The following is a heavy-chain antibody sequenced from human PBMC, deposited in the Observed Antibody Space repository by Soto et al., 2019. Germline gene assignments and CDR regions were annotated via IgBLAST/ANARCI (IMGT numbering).Heavy chain of an antibody. D-gene: IGHD6-19*01. Sequence: SETLSLTCDVSVASITTYYWSWIRQAPGKGLEWIGNVYHSGSTDYNSSLRSRVTISVDTSKNQFSLNMNSVTAADTAVYYCARRLFGSGWTLDSWDEGVLVTVSS. CDR1: VASITTYY. CDR3: ARRLFGSGWTLDS. CDR2: VYHSGST. J-gene: IGHJ4*02. V-gene: IGHV4-59*13.